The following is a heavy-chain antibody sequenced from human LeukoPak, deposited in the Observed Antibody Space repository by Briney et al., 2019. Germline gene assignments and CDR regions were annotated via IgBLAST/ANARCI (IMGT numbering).Heavy chain of an antibody. J-gene: IGHJ4*02. CDR1: GFTFSSYG. V-gene: IGHV3-30*02. CDR3: AKVAFPKTSGVITTRGDYFDY. CDR2: IRYDGSNK. Sequence: GGSLRLSCAASGFTFSSYGMHWVRQAPGKGLEWVAFIRYDGSNKYYADSVKGRFTISRDNSKNTLCLQMNSLRAEDTAVYYCAKVAFPKTSGVITTRGDYFDYWGQGTLVTVSS. D-gene: IGHD3-22*01.